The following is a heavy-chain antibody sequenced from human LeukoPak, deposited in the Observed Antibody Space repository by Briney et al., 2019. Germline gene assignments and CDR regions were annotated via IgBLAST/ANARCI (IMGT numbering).Heavy chain of an antibody. J-gene: IGHJ6*03. D-gene: IGHD2-2*01. CDR1: GGSISSDDYY. Sequence: PSETLSLTCTVSGGSISSDDYYWCWIRQPPGKGLEWIGYIYYSGSTYYNPSLQSRVTVSVDTSKNQFSLKLSSVTAADTAAYYCARDRVVVGDYYMDVWGKGTTVTAS. CDR2: IYYSGST. V-gene: IGHV4-30-4*01. CDR3: ARDRVVVGDYYMDV.